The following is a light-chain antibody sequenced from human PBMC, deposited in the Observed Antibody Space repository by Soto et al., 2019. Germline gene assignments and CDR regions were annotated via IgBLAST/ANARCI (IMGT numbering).Light chain of an antibody. CDR2: GAS. J-gene: IGKJ1*01. CDR3: QQSSNWPRT. CDR1: QSISSN. Sequence: EIVMTQSPATLSVSPGERATLSCRASQSISSNLAWYQQRPGQPHRLLIYGASTRATGIPARFSGSGSGTEFTLTISSLQSEDFAVYYCQQSSNWPRTFGQGTKVDIK. V-gene: IGKV3-15*01.